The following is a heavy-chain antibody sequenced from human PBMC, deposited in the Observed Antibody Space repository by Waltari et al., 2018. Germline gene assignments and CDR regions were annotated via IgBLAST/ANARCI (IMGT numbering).Heavy chain of an antibody. Sequence: EVQLVESGGGLVQPGGSLRLSWAASVFTFSNSWMDWVRQAPGKGLEWVANIKPDGSESHYVDSVQGRFTVSRDNTQNLLYLQMNTLRVDDTAVYYCSLSLNSWGQGTLVTVSP. CDR2: IKPDGSES. J-gene: IGHJ4*02. CDR3: SLSLNS. V-gene: IGHV3-7*01. CDR1: VFTFSNSW.